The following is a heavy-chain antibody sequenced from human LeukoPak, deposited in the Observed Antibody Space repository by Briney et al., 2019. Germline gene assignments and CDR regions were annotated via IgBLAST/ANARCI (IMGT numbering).Heavy chain of an antibody. CDR3: AKDRPDHYYYYYGMDV. V-gene: IGHV3-23*01. J-gene: IGHJ6*02. CDR1: GFTFSSYA. D-gene: IGHD1-14*01. CDR2: ISGSGGST. Sequence: GSLRLSCAASGFTFSSYAMSWVRQAPGKGLEWVSAISGSGGSTYYADSVKGRFTISRDNSKNTLYLQMNSLRAEDTAVYYCAKDRPDHYYYYYGMDVWGQGTTVTVSS.